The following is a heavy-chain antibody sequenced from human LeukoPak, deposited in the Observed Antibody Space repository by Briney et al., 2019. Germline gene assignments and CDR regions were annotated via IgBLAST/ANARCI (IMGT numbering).Heavy chain of an antibody. V-gene: IGHV3-21*01. J-gene: IGHJ5*02. CDR3: ARDVLAVAATGSNWFDP. Sequence: GGSLRLSCAASGFTFSSYSMNWVRQAPGKGLEWVSSISSSSSYIYYADSVKGRFTFSRDNAKNSLYLQMNSLRAEDTAVYYCARDVLAVAATGSNWFDPWGQGTLVTVSS. D-gene: IGHD6-19*01. CDR2: ISSSSSYI. CDR1: GFTFSSYS.